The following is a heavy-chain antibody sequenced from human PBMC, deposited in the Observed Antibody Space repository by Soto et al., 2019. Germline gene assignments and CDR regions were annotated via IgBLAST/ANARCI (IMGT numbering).Heavy chain of an antibody. CDR2: IYWDDDK. J-gene: IGHJ4*02. CDR1: GFSLTSNDVG. D-gene: IGHD6-6*01. Sequence: SCPTLVNPTQTLTLTCTFSGFSLTSNDVGVGWIRQPPGKALEWLALIYWDDDKRYSPSLKSRLTITKDTSKNQVVLRMTNMDPVDTATYYCAHSRYSRSSFDYWGQGTLVTV. CDR3: AHSRYSRSSFDY. V-gene: IGHV2-5*02.